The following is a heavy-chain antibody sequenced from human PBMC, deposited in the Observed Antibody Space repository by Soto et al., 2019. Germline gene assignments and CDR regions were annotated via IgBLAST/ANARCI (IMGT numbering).Heavy chain of an antibody. Sequence: QVQLVESGGGVVQPGTSLRLSCAASGFTFNNYGIQWVRQAPGKGLEWVAVIWHDGSQKYYADSVKGRFTISTDKSKNTVSLQMSSLRVEDTAVYFCARVHQFGIIEYWGQGTLVTVS. D-gene: IGHD3-3*01. CDR3: ARVHQFGIIEY. CDR2: IWHDGSQK. J-gene: IGHJ4*02. CDR1: GFTFNNYG. V-gene: IGHV3-33*01.